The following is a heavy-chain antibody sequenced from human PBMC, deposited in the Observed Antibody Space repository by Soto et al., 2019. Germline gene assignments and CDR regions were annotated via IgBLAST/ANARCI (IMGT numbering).Heavy chain of an antibody. CDR1: GYTFTSYD. D-gene: IGHD3-3*01. CDR3: ARSTSFGVVIFYYDYGMDV. V-gene: IGHV1-8*01. CDR2: MNPNSGTT. Sequence: ASVKVSCKASGYTFTSYDINWVRPATGQGLEWMGWMNPNSGTTGYAQKFQGSVTMTRNTSISTAYMELSSLRSEDTAVYYWARSTSFGVVIFYYDYGMDVWGQGTTVTVSS. J-gene: IGHJ6*02.